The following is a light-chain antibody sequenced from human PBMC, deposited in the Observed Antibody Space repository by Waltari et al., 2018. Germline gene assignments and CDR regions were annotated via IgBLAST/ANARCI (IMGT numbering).Light chain of an antibody. CDR1: QSVLYSPNSKKD. CDR2: WAS. V-gene: IGKV4-1*01. Sequence: DIVMTQSPDSLAVSLGERATINCKSSQSVLYSPNSKKDLAWYQQKPGQPPKLLISWASTRESGVPDRFSGSGSGTDFTLTISSLQAEDVAVYYCHQYYATPWTFGQGTKLEIK. J-gene: IGKJ1*01. CDR3: HQYYATPWT.